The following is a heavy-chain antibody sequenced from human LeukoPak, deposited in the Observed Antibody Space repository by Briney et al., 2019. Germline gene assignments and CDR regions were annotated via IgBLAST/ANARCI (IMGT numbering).Heavy chain of an antibody. J-gene: IGHJ4*02. D-gene: IGHD7-27*01. CDR2: ISHSGSS. Sequence: SETLSLTCAVSGYSFSSGYYWGWIRPTPRKGLEWIATISHSGSSYYNPSLKSRVTISLDTSKNQFSLRLSSVTAADTAVYYCARLGNGDYVDYWGQGTLVTVSS. CDR1: GYSFSSGYY. V-gene: IGHV4-38-2*01. CDR3: ARLGNGDYVDY.